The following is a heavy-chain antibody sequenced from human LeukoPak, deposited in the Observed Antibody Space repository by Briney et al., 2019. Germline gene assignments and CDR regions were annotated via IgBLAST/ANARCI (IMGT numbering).Heavy chain of an antibody. J-gene: IGHJ4*02. CDR2: IFPFDSDT. CDR3: ARPGYIAAAGPRGVDY. CDR1: GDTFATYW. D-gene: IGHD6-13*01. Sequence: GESLKISCQGSGDTFATYWIAWVRQMPGKGLELMGSIFPFDSDTRYSPSFQGQVTISADKSISTAYLQWSSLKASDTAMYYCARPGYIAAAGPRGVDYWGQGTLVTVSS. V-gene: IGHV5-51*01.